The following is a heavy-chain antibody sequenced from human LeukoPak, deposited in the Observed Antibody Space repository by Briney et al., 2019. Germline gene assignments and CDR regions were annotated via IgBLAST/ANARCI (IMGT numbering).Heavy chain of an antibody. V-gene: IGHV5-51*01. CDR2: IYPGDSDT. J-gene: IGHJ4*02. CDR1: GYSFTSYW. CDR3: ARPAGYYDSSGYYNVYYFDY. Sequence: GESLKISCKGSGYSFTSYWIGWVRQMPGKGLEGMGIIYPGDSDTRYSPSFQGQVTISADKSISTAYLQWSSLKASDTAMYYCARPAGYYDSSGYYNVYYFDYWGQGTLVTVSS. D-gene: IGHD3-22*01.